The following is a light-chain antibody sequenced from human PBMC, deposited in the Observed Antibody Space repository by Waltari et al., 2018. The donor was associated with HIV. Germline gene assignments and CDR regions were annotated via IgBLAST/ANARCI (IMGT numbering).Light chain of an antibody. CDR2: QDD. Sequence: SYELTQPPSVSVSPGQTARITCSGDKLGDKYASWYQQKPGQSPVLVMYQDDKRPSGIPERFSGANSGNTATLTISGTQAVDEADYYCQAWDSNTEVFGGGTKLTVL. CDR1: KLGDKY. CDR3: QAWDSNTEV. J-gene: IGLJ2*01. V-gene: IGLV3-1*01.